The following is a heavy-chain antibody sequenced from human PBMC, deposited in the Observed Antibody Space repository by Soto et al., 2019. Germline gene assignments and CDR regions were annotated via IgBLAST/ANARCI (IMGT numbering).Heavy chain of an antibody. J-gene: IGHJ5*02. V-gene: IGHV3-30-3*01. D-gene: IGHD3-10*01. CDR2: ISCDGSNK. CDR3: ARRADGSWSYDWFDP. Sequence: QVQLVESGGGVVQPGRSLRLSCAASGFTFSSYAMHWVRQAPGKGLEWVAVISCDGSNKYYEDSVKGRFTISRDKSKNPLYLQKSSLRAEDTAVYSCARRADGSWSYDWFDPWGQGTLVTVSS. CDR1: GFTFSSYA.